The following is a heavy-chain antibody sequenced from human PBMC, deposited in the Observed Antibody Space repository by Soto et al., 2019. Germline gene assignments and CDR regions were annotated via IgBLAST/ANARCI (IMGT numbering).Heavy chain of an antibody. CDR2: ISVDGNSK. D-gene: IGHD3-22*01. Sequence: QVQLVESGGGVVQPGTSLRLSCAASGFTLSNYPMHWXRXXXXXXXXXVAVISVDGNSKQYADSVKGRFTMSRDNSKXXXXXXXXXXXXXXXXXXXXXXXDHSSXXAGTFQRWGQGTLVTVSS. J-gene: IGHJ1*01. CDR3: XXXDHSSXXAGTFQR. CDR1: GFTLSNYP. V-gene: IGHV3-30-3*01.